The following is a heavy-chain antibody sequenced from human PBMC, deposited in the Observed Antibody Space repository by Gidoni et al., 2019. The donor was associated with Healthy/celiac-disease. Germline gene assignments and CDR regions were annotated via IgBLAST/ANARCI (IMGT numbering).Heavy chain of an antibody. CDR1: GGTLSSYA. Sequence: QVQLVQSGAEVKKAGSAVKVSCKAAGGTLSSYAISWMRQDPGQGLEWMGGIIPIFGTANYAQKFQGRVTITADESTSTAYLELSSLRSEDTAVYYCAVLRFLEWSIWTRFDYWGQGTLVTVSS. CDR3: AVLRFLEWSIWTRFDY. V-gene: IGHV1-69*01. D-gene: IGHD3-3*01. CDR2: IIPIFGTA. J-gene: IGHJ4*02.